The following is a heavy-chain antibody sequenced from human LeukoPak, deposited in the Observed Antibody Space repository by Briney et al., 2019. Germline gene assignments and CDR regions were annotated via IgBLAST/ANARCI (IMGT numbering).Heavy chain of an antibody. CDR1: GGSISPYY. CDR2: IHYTGST. CDR3: ARGGYYGSGNDFRFDP. D-gene: IGHD3-10*01. Sequence: SETLSLTCTVSGGSISPYYWSWIRQSPGKGLECIGYIHYTGSTNYNPSLKSRVTISVETSKNQFSLKLKSVTAADTAVYYCARGGYYGSGNDFRFDPWGQGTLVTVSS. J-gene: IGHJ5*02. V-gene: IGHV4-59*01.